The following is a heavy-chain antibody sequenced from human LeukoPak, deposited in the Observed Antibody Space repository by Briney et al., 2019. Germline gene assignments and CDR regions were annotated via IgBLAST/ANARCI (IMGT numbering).Heavy chain of an antibody. CDR1: GGTFSSYA. CDR3: ASVRYSYGSPNFDY. CDR2: IIPIFGTA. D-gene: IGHD5-18*01. Sequence: SVNVSRKASGGTFSSYAISWVRQPPGQGLEWMGGIIPIFGTANYAQKFQGRVTITADESTSTAYMELSSLRSEDTAVYYCASVRYSYGSPNFDYWGEGTLVTVSS. J-gene: IGHJ4*02. V-gene: IGHV1-69*13.